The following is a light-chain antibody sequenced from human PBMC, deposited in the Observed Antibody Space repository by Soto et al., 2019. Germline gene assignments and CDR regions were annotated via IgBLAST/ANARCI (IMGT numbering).Light chain of an antibody. J-gene: IGKJ4*01. CDR2: EAS. V-gene: IGKV1-9*01. CDR1: EGISTY. CDR3: QQLNAYPFT. Sequence: DIQLTQSPSLLSASVGDSVFVTCRASEGISTYLAWYQQKPGRGPKLLFYEASKLQSGVPSRFRGGGSGTEFSLTISSLQPEDVATYYCQQLNAYPFTFGGGTKVEIK.